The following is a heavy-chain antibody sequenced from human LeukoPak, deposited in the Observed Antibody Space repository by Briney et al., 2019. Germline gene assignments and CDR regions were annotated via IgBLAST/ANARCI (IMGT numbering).Heavy chain of an antibody. CDR1: GFTFSNYW. D-gene: IGHD6-19*01. CDR3: ARVAVQGDY. Sequence: PGGSLRLSCTASGFTFSNYWMHWVRQAPGKGLVWVSRINSDGSGTSYADSVKGRFTISRDNAKNSLYLQMNSLRDEDTAVYYCARVAVQGDYWGQGTLVTVSS. J-gene: IGHJ4*02. CDR2: INSDGSGT. V-gene: IGHV3-74*01.